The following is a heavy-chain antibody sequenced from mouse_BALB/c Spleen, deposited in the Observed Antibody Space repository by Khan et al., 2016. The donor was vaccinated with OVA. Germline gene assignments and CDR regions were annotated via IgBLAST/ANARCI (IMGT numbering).Heavy chain of an antibody. CDR3: ARDYGSLYWFFDV. V-gene: IGHV3-5*02. CDR2: IYYSGTV. CDR1: GISITSGNYR. Sequence: EVKLLESGPGLVKPSQTVSLTCTVTGISITSGNYRWSWIRPFPGNKLEWIGNIYYSGTVTYNPSLTSRTTITRDTSKNQFFLEMNSLTAEDTATYYWARDYGSLYWFFDVWGAGTTVTVSS. D-gene: IGHD1-1*01. J-gene: IGHJ1*01.